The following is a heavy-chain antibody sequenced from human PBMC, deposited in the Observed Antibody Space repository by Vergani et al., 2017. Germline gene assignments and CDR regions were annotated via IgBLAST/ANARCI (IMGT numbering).Heavy chain of an antibody. Sequence: QVQLVQSGAEVKKPGASVKVSCKASGYTFTGYYMHWARQAPGQGLEWMGWINPNSGGTNYAQKFQGRVTMTRDTSISTAYMELSRLRSDDTAVYYCARVTGSNYYDSSGVDAFDIWGQGTMVTVSS. D-gene: IGHD3-22*01. J-gene: IGHJ3*02. CDR2: INPNSGGT. V-gene: IGHV1-2*02. CDR3: ARVTGSNYYDSSGVDAFDI. CDR1: GYTFTGYY.